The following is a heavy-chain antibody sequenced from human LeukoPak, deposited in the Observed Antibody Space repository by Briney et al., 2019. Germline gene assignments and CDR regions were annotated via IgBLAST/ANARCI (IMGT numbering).Heavy chain of an antibody. CDR2: ISSSGSNT. D-gene: IGHD1-20*01. Sequence: GGSLRLSCAVSGFTFSGAAMSWVRQAPGKGLEWVSLISSSGSNTYYADSVKGRFTISRDNSKNTVYLQMNSLRAEDTAVYYCAKELRSISATTGFDYWGQGTLVTVSS. CDR1: GFTFSGAA. J-gene: IGHJ4*02. V-gene: IGHV3-23*01. CDR3: AKELRSISATTGFDY.